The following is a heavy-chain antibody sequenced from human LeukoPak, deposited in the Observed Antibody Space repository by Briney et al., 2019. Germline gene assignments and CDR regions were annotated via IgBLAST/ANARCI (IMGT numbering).Heavy chain of an antibody. Sequence: PGGSLRLSCAASGFTFSSYGMHWVRQAPGKGLEWVAVIWYDGSNKYYADSVKGRFTISRDTSKNTLYLQMNSLRAEDTAVYYCARDLSGGVYHFYYYYGMDVWGKGTTVTVSS. CDR2: IWYDGSNK. CDR3: ARDLSGGVYHFYYYYGMDV. V-gene: IGHV3-33*01. D-gene: IGHD5/OR15-5a*01. CDR1: GFTFSSYG. J-gene: IGHJ6*04.